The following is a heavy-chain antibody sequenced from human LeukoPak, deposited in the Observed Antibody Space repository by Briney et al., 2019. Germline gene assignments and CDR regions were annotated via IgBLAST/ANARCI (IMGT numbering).Heavy chain of an antibody. CDR3: ARASPLDCSSTSCPESWFDP. J-gene: IGHJ5*02. D-gene: IGHD2-2*01. CDR2: IYHSGST. CDR1: GGSISSGGYS. V-gene: IGHV4-30-2*01. Sequence: SETLSLTCAVSGGSISSGGYSWSWIRQPPGKGLEWIGYIYHSGSTYYNPSLKSRVTISVDRFKNQFSLKLSSVTAADTAVYYCARASPLDCSSTSCPESWFDPWGQGTLVTVSS.